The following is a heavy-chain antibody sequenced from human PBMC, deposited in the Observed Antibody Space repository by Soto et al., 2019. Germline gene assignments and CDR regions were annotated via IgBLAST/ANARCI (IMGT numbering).Heavy chain of an antibody. CDR2: IYYSGST. V-gene: IGHV4-59*01. D-gene: IGHD1-26*01. CDR1: GGSISSYY. Sequence: SETLSLTCTVSGGSISSYYWSWIRQPPGKGLEWIGYIYYSGSTNYNPSLKSRVTISVDTSKNQFSLKLSSVTAADTPVYYCARDPGTLVGATKVYWFDPWGQGTLVTVSS. CDR3: ARDPGTLVGATKVYWFDP. J-gene: IGHJ5*02.